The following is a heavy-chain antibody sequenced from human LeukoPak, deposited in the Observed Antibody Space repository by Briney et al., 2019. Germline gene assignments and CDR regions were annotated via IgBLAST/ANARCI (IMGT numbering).Heavy chain of an antibody. CDR1: NGSISSYY. CDR2: IYTSGNT. CDR3: VREGTTVVTRALDY. V-gene: IGHV4-4*07. Sequence: SETLSLTCTVSNGSISSYYWSWIRQPAGKGLEWIGRIYTSGNTNYNPSLKSQVTMSVDTSKNQLSLKLSSVTAADTAMYYCVREGTTVVTRALDYWGQGTLVTVSS. J-gene: IGHJ4*02. D-gene: IGHD4-23*01.